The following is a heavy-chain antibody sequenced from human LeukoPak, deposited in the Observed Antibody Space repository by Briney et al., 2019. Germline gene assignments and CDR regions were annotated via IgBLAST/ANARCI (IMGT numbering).Heavy chain of an antibody. D-gene: IGHD2-15*01. CDR2: IYYSGST. CDR3: ARRGRAQGPLSL. Sequence: SETLSLTCTVSGGSITSFYWSWIRQPPGKGLEWIGYIYYSGSTNYNPSLKSRITISVDTSKNQFSLNLSSVTAADTAVYYCARRGRAQGPLSLWGQGTMVTVSS. V-gene: IGHV4-59*01. CDR1: GGSITSFY. J-gene: IGHJ3*01.